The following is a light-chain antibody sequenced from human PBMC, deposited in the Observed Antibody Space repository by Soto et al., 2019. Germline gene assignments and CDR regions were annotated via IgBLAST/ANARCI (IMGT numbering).Light chain of an antibody. CDR2: GAS. CDR1: QSFSSGY. Sequence: IVLTQSPGTLSVSPGERATLSCRASQSFSSGYLAWYQQKPGQAPRLIIYGASSRATDIPDRFSGSVSGTDCTITISRLEQEDVSVYYCHQYDSSTATFGQGTKVDIK. J-gene: IGKJ1*01. V-gene: IGKV3-20*01. CDR3: HQYDSSTAT.